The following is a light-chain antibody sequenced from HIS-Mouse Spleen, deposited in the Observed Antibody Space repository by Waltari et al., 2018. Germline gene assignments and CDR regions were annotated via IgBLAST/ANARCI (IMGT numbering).Light chain of an antibody. CDR1: SSDGGSYNL. J-gene: IGLJ2*01. CDR2: EGS. CDR3: CSYAGSSTVV. V-gene: IGLV2-23*01. Sequence: QSALTQPASVPGSPGQSITISRPGTSSDGGSYNLVSWYQQHPGKAPKLMIYEGSKRPSGVSNRFSGSKSGNTASLTISGLQAEDEADYYCCSYAGSSTVVFGGGTKLTVL.